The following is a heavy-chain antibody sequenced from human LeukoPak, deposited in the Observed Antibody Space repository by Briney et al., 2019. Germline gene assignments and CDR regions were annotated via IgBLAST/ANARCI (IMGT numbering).Heavy chain of an antibody. V-gene: IGHV3-23*01. D-gene: IGHD3-3*01. CDR3: AKASPYYDFRSGYSYYFDY. J-gene: IGHJ4*02. Sequence: GGSLRLSCAASGFTFSSYAMSWVRQAPGKGLEWVSAISGSGGSTYYADSVKGRFTISRDNSKNTLYLQMNSLRAEDTAVYYCAKASPYYDFRSGYSYYFDYWGQGTLVTVSS. CDR2: ISGSGGST. CDR1: GFTFSSYA.